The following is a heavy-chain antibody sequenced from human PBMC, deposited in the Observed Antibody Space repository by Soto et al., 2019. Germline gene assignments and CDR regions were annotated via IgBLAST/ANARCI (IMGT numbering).Heavy chain of an antibody. J-gene: IGHJ4*02. V-gene: IGHV3-21*01. CDR1: GFTFTRYS. Sequence: GGSLRLSCAASGFTFTRYSMNWVRQAPGKGLEWVSSISSTTNYIYYADSMKGRFTVSRDNAKNSVYLEMNGLSAEDTAVYYCARESEDLTSNFDYWGQGTLVTVSS. CDR3: ARESEDLTSNFDY. CDR2: ISSTTNYI.